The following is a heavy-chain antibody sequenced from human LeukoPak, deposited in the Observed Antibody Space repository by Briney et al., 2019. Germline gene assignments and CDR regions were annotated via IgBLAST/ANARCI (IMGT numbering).Heavy chain of an antibody. CDR3: ARQPYSSSWPFDY. CDR1: GGSISSYY. J-gene: IGHJ4*02. Sequence: PSETLSLTCTVSGGSISSYYWSWIRQPPGKGLEWIGYIYYSGSTNYNPSLKSRVTISVDTSKNQFSLKLSSVAAADTAVYYCARQPYSSSWPFDYWGQGTLVTVSS. V-gene: IGHV4-59*08. CDR2: IYYSGST. D-gene: IGHD6-13*01.